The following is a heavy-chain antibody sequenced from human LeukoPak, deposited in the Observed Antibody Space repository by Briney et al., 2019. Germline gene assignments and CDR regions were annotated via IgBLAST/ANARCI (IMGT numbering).Heavy chain of an antibody. CDR2: IYSGGST. CDR1: GFTVSSNY. D-gene: IGHD3-22*01. J-gene: IGHJ6*02. CDR3: ARDDSSGYYYYYYYGMDV. Sequence: GGSLRLSCAASGFTVSSNYMSWVRQAPGKGLEWVSAIYSGGSTYYADSVKGRFTISRDNSKNTLYLQMNSLRAEDTAVYYCARDDSSGYYYYYYYGMDVWGQGTTVTVSS. V-gene: IGHV3-66*02.